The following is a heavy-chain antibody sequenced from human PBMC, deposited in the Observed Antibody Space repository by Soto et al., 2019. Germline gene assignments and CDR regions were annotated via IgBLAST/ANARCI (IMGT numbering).Heavy chain of an antibody. Sequence: EVQVVESGGGLVQPGGSLRLSCAASGFTCSSNSMNWVSQAPGKGLEWISYISSSSSTIYADSVKGRFTISRDNAKNSLYLQMNSLRDEDTAVYYCARVIWSGHLTSDLWGQGTLVTVSS. J-gene: IGHJ5*02. CDR3: ARVIWSGHLTSDL. CDR2: ISSSSSTI. V-gene: IGHV3-48*02. CDR1: GFTCSSNS. D-gene: IGHD3-3*01.